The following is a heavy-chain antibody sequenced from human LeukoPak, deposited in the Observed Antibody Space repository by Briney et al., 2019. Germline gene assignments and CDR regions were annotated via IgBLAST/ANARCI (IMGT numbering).Heavy chain of an antibody. CDR3: ARDFRGNYGSRGMDV. CDR1: GGSITSY. V-gene: IGHV4-59*01. Sequence: PSETLSLTCTVSGGSITSYWSWIRQPPGKGLEWIGYIYYSGSTNYNPSLKSRVTMSIDTSKNQFSLKLSSVTAADTAVYYCARDFRGNYGSRGMDVWGKGTTVTVSS. CDR2: IYYSGST. J-gene: IGHJ6*04. D-gene: IGHD1-26*01.